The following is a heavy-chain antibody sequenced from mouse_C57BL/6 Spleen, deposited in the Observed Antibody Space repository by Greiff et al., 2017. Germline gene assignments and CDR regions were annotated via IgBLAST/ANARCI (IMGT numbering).Heavy chain of an antibody. D-gene: IGHD1-1*01. CDR3: AREGLLRRGFAY. CDR1: GIDFSRFW. V-gene: IGHV4-1*01. Sequence: EASGIDFSRFWMSWVRRAPGKGLEWIGEINPDSSTINYAPSLKDKFIISRDNAKNTLYLQMSKVRSEDTALYYCAREGLLRRGFAYWGQGTLVTVSA. CDR2: INPDSSTI. J-gene: IGHJ3*01.